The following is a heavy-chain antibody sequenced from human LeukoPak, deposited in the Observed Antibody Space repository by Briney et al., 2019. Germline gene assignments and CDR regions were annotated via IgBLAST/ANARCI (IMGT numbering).Heavy chain of an antibody. CDR2: ISYDGSNK. D-gene: IGHD2-15*01. CDR1: VFTFSAYA. J-gene: IGHJ4*02. Sequence: PGGSLRLSCAASVFTFSAYAMHWVRQAPGKGLEWVAVISYDGSNKKYADSMKGRFTVSRDNSKNSLYLQMNRLRVEDTAVYYCARDFVDSSVDYWGQGTLVTVSS. CDR3: ARDFVDSSVDY. V-gene: IGHV3-30*04.